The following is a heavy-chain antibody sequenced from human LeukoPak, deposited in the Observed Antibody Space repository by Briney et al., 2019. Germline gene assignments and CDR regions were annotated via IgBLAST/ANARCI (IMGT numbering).Heavy chain of an antibody. Sequence: GGTLRLSCAASGFGFSNYGMNWVRQAPGKGLEWVSGITGGGDSTYYADSVKGRFTISRDNSKNALYLQMNSLRAEDTAMYYCARSWAMAQNLDSWGQGTLVTVSS. V-gene: IGHV3-23*01. J-gene: IGHJ4*02. CDR2: ITGGGDST. CDR3: ARSWAMAQNLDS. D-gene: IGHD5-18*01. CDR1: GFGFSNYG.